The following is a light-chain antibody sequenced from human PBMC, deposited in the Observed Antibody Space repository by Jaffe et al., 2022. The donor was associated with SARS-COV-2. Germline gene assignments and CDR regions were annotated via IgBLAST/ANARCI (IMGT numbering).Light chain of an antibody. V-gene: IGKV2-24*01. CDR2: KIS. Sequence: DIVMTQTPLSSPVTLGQPASISCRSSQGLVHSDGNTYLSWLQQRPGQPPRLLIYKISKRFSGVPDRFSGSGAGTDFTLKISRVEGEDVGIYYCMQATQFPYTFGPGTKLEIK. J-gene: IGKJ2*01. CDR1: QGLVHSDGNTY. CDR3: MQATQFPYT.